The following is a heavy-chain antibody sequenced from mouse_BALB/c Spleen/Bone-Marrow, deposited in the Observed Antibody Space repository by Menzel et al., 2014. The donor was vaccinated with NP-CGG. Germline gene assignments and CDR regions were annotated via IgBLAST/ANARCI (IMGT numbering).Heavy chain of an antibody. V-gene: IGHV5-6*01. CDR2: ISSGGHYT. CDR3: TRRGNWDGRNAMDY. CDR1: GFTFSSYG. Sequence: EVQVVESGGDLVKPGGSLKLSCAASGFTFSSYGMSWVRQTPDKRLEWVATISSGGHYTYYLDSVKGRFTISRDNAKNTLYLQMSSLKSEDTAMFYCTRRGNWDGRNAMDYWGQGTSVTVSS. D-gene: IGHD4-1*01. J-gene: IGHJ4*01.